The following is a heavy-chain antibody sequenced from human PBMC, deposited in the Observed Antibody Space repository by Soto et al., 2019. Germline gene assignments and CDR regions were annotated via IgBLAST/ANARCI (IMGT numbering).Heavy chain of an antibody. D-gene: IGHD1-7*01. J-gene: IGHJ4*02. CDR2: IWYAGSNK. CDR1: GSIFSGYG. Sequence: QKYLVESGGGVVQPGGSLRLSCVASGSIFSGYGMHWVRQAPGKGLEWVAVIWYAGSNKYYADSVKGRFTISRDNSKNMLYLQMDSLRAEDTAVYYCARDGIGGTVFRGFCDYWGQGTLVTVSS. V-gene: IGHV3-33*01. CDR3: ARDGIGGTVFRGFCDY.